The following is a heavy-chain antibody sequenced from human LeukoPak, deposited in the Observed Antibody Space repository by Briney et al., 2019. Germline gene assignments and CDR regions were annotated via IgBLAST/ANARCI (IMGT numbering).Heavy chain of an antibody. Sequence: GGSLRLSCAASGFTFSSYGMHWVRQAPGKGLEWVAVISYDGSNKYYADSVKGRFTISRDNSKNTLYLQMNSLRAEDTAVYYCAREDWFDPWGQGTLVTVSS. CDR3: AREDWFDP. CDR2: ISYDGSNK. J-gene: IGHJ5*02. CDR1: GFTFSSYG. V-gene: IGHV3-30*19.